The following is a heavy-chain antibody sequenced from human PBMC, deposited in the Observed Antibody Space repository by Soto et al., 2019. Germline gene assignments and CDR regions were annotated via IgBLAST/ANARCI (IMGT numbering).Heavy chain of an antibody. Sequence: SETLSLTCTVSGGSISSYYWTWIRQPPGKGLEWIGYVHSSGSTSYNPSLEGRVTVSVDTSKNQFSLKLTSVTAADTAVYYCVREQSSSSWYRWFDPWGQGTLVTVSS. CDR2: VHSSGST. J-gene: IGHJ5*02. D-gene: IGHD6-13*01. V-gene: IGHV4-59*01. CDR1: GGSISSYY. CDR3: VREQSSSSWYRWFDP.